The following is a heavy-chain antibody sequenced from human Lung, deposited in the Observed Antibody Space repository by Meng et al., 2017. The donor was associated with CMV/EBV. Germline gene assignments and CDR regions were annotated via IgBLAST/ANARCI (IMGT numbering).Heavy chain of an antibody. CDR3: ARTVKYYYDSSGTDP. J-gene: IGHJ5*02. CDR2: IYPGDSDT. V-gene: IGHV5-51*01. Sequence: GVSLKISRKGSGYSFTSYWIGWVRQMPGKGLEWMGIIYPGDSDTRYSPSFQGQVTISADKSISTAYLQWSSLKASDTAMYYCARTVKYYYDSSGTDPWGQGTLVTVSS. CDR1: GYSFTSYW. D-gene: IGHD3-22*01.